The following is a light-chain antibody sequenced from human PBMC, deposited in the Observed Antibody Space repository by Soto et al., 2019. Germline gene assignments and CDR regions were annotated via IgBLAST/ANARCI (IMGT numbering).Light chain of an antibody. CDR2: GTS. J-gene: IGKJ1*01. CDR1: QSVSSSY. CDR3: QQYGTTPWT. Sequence: EIVMTQSPAILSLSPGVRSTLSCRASQSVSSSYLAWYQHTPGQAPRXXISGTSSRATGIPDRFSGSGAGTDFTLTISRLEPEDFAVYDCQQYGTTPWTFGQGTKVDIK. V-gene: IGKV3-20*01.